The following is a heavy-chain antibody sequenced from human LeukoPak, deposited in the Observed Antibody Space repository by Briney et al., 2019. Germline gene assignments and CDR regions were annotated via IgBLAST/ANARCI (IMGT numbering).Heavy chain of an antibody. CDR1: GGSISSGGYY. CDR2: IYYSGST. J-gene: IGHJ6*04. D-gene: IGHD3-16*01. CDR3: ARAVRFDYYYGMDV. Sequence: SETLSLTCTVSGGSISSGGYYWSWIRQHPRKGLEWIGYIYYSGSTYYNPSLKSRVTISVDTSKNQFSLKLSSVTAADTAVYYCARAVRFDYYYGMDVWGKGTTVTVSS. V-gene: IGHV4-31*03.